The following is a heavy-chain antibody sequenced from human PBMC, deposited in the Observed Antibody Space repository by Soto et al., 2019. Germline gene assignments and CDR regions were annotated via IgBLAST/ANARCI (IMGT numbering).Heavy chain of an antibody. CDR1: GYTFTSYG. D-gene: IGHD6-13*01. CDR3: ARDAGSPGYYYGMDV. Sequence: ASVKVSCKASGYTFTSYGISWVRQAPGQGLEWMGWISAYNGNTNYAQKLQGRVTMTTDTSTSTAYMELRSLRSDDTAVYYCARDAGSPGYYYGMDVWGQGTTVTVSS. V-gene: IGHV1-18*04. J-gene: IGHJ6*02. CDR2: ISAYNGNT.